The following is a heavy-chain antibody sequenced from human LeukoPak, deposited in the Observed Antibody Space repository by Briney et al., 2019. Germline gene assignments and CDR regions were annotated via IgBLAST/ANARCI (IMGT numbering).Heavy chain of an antibody. CDR1: GFTFSSYG. J-gene: IGHJ6*03. CDR3: ARNGGSSLYMDV. CDR2: IYSGDST. V-gene: IGHV3-53*01. D-gene: IGHD3-16*01. Sequence: GGSLRLSCAASGFTFSSYGMHWVHQAPGKGLEWVSVIYSGDSTYYADSVKGRFTISRDNSKNTLYLQMNSLRAEDTAVYYCARNGGSSLYMDVWGKGTTVTISS.